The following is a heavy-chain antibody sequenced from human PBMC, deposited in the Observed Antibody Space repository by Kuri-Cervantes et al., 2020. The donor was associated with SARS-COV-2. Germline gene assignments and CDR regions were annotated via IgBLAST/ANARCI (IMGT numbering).Heavy chain of an antibody. D-gene: IGHD1-7*01. J-gene: IGHJ2*01. CDR2: TTDDGTNK. CDR3: ARGFELLRDFDL. Sequence: GESLKISCAASGFTFSTYTMHWVRQAPGKGLEWVAVTTDDGTNKYYADPVKGRFTISRDNSKNTLYLRMNSLRTEETAVYYCARGFELLRDFDLWGRGTLVTVSS. CDR1: GFTFSTYT. V-gene: IGHV3-30-3*01.